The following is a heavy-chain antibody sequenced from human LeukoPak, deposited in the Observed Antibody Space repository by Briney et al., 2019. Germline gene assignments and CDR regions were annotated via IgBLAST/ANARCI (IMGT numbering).Heavy chain of an antibody. Sequence: GGSLRLSCAASGFTFSSYSMNWVRQAPGKGLEWVSSISSSSSYIYYADSVKGRFTIFRDNAKNSLYLQMNGLRAEDTAVYYCARDPGRCTSSSCYPDYWGQGTLVTVSS. CDR2: ISSSSSYI. CDR1: GFTFSSYS. CDR3: ARDPGRCTSSSCYPDY. V-gene: IGHV3-21*01. J-gene: IGHJ4*02. D-gene: IGHD2-2*01.